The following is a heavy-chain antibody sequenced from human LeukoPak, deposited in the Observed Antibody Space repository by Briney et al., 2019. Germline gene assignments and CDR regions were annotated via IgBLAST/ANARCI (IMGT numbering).Heavy chain of an antibody. CDR1: GGSISSGGYY. CDR3: ARGGQLWQPIDY. J-gene: IGHJ4*02. CDR2: IYYTGST. V-gene: IGHV4-31*03. D-gene: IGHD5-18*01. Sequence: SQTLSLTCTVSGGSISSGGYYWSWIRQHPGKGLEWIGYIYYTGSTYYNPSLKSRVTISVDTSKNQFSLKLSSVTAADTAVYYCARGGQLWQPIDYWGQGTLVTVSS.